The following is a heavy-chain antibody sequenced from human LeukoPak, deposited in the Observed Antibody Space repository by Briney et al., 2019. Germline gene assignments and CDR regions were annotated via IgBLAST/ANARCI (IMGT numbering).Heavy chain of an antibody. V-gene: IGHV4-59*01. CDR2: IYYSGST. D-gene: IGHD2-2*01. CDR3: ASGPYCSSTSCYGWYVDY. Sequence: PSETLSLTCTVPGGSISSYYWSWIRQPPGKGLEWIGYIYYSGSTNYNPSLKSRVTISVDTSKHQFSLKLSSVTAADTAVYYCASGPYCSSTSCYGWYVDYWGQGTLVTVSS. CDR1: GGSISSYY. J-gene: IGHJ4*02.